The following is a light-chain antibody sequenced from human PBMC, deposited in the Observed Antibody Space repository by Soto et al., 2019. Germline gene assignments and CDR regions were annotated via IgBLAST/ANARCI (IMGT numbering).Light chain of an antibody. CDR2: TAS. J-gene: IGKJ2*01. CDR1: QSISSW. Sequence: DIQMTQSPSTLSASVGDRVTITCRASQSISSWLAWYQQKPGKAPKLLIYTASSLESGVPSRFSGSASGTEFTLTISSLQPDDFATYYCQEYNSHSSYTFGQGTKLEIK. CDR3: QEYNSHSSYT. V-gene: IGKV1-5*03.